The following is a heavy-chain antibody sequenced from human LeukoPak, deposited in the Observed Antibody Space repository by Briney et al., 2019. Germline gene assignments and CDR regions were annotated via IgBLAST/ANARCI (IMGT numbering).Heavy chain of an antibody. V-gene: IGHV4-39*01. Sequence: PSETLSLTCTVSGGSISSSSYYWGWLRQPPGKGLEWIGSIYYSGSTYYNPSLKSRVTISVDTSKNQFSLKLSSVTAADTAVYYCAFYGDHDRGFFDYWGQGTLVTVSS. CDR1: GGSISSSSYY. CDR3: AFYGDHDRGFFDY. CDR2: IYYSGST. D-gene: IGHD4-17*01. J-gene: IGHJ4*02.